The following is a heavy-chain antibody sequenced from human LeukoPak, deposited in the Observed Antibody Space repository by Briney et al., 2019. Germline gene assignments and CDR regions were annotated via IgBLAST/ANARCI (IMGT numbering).Heavy chain of an antibody. V-gene: IGHV3-48*01. CDR1: GFTFSNYA. Sequence: GGSLRLSCAASGFTFSNYAMSWVRQAPGKGLEWVSYISSSSSTIYYADSVKGRFTISRDNSKNTLYLQMNSLRAEDTAVYHCAKYYYDSSPFDYWGQGTLVTVSS. D-gene: IGHD3-22*01. CDR3: AKYYYDSSPFDY. CDR2: ISSSSSTI. J-gene: IGHJ4*02.